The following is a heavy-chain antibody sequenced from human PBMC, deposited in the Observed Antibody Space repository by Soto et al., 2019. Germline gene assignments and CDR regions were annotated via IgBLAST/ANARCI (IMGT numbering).Heavy chain of an antibody. Sequence: EVQLLQSGGGLAQPGTSLRLSCAASGFTFKYYAMTWVRQAPGKGLEWVSTISGSGDKTDYADSVKGRFRVSRDNSKDTLYLQMDSLRADDTALYYCASESKWYGGQYFQDWGQGTRVTVSS. CDR3: ASESKWYGGQYFQD. D-gene: IGHD2-8*01. J-gene: IGHJ1*01. CDR2: ISGSGDKT. V-gene: IGHV3-23*01. CDR1: GFTFKYYA.